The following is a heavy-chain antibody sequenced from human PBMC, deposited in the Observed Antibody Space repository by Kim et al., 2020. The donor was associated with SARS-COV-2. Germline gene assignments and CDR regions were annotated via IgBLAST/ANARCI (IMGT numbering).Heavy chain of an antibody. Sequence: SETLSLTCTVSGGSINRAGYYWSWIRHHPGKGLEWIGYIYYTGKTYYSPSLRSRATISQDTHKNQFSLKVHFVTAADTAVYYCASLSSGSYYHHIEDWG. CDR3: ASLSSGSYYHHIED. V-gene: IGHV4-31*03. J-gene: IGHJ1*01. CDR2: IYYTGKT. D-gene: IGHD1-26*01. CDR1: GGSINRAGYY.